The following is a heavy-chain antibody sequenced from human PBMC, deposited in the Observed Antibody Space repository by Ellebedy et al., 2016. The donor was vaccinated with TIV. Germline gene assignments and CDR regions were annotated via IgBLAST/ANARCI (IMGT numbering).Heavy chain of an antibody. CDR3: ARCSIWSGLDY. V-gene: IGHV4-34*01. CDR2: INHSGST. Sequence: MPSGTLSLTCAVYGGSFSGYYWSWIRQPPGKGLEWIGEINHSGSTNYNPSLKSRVTISVDTSKNQFSLKLSSVTAADTAVYYCARCSIWSGLDYWGQGTLVTVSS. J-gene: IGHJ4*02. CDR1: GGSFSGYY. D-gene: IGHD3-3*01.